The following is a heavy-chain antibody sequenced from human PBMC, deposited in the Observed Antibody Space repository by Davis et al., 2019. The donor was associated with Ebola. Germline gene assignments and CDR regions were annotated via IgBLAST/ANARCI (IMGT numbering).Heavy chain of an antibody. J-gene: IGHJ3*02. CDR1: GGTFISYA. V-gene: IGHV1-69*13. Sequence: SVKVSCKASGGTFISYAISWVRQATGQGLEWMGGIIPIFGTANYAQKFQGRVTITADESTSTAYMELSSLRSEDTAVYYCARTTVEMATIGVGAFDIWGQGTMVTVSS. CDR3: ARTTVEMATIGVGAFDI. CDR2: IIPIFGTA. D-gene: IGHD5-24*01.